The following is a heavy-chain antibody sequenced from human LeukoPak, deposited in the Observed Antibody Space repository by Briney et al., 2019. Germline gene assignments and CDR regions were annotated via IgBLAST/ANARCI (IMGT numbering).Heavy chain of an antibody. J-gene: IGHJ4*02. CDR1: GGTFSSYA. CDR3: ARAKAVAAQPGEFDY. CDR2: IIPIFGTA. Sequence: ASVKVPCKASGGTFSSYAISWVRQAPGQGLEWMGRIIPIFGTANYAQKFQGRVTITTDESTSTAYMELSSLRSEDTAVYYCARAKAVAAQPGEFDYWGQGTLVTVSS. D-gene: IGHD2-15*01. V-gene: IGHV1-69*05.